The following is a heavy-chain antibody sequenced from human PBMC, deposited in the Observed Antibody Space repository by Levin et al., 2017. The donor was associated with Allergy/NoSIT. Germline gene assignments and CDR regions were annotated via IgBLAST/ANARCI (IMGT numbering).Heavy chain of an antibody. J-gene: IGHJ5*02. CDR1: GYTFTSYD. V-gene: IGHV1-8*01. CDR3: LIYYDSSGYFWS. CDR2: MNPNSGNT. Sequence: AASVKVSCKASGYTFTSYDINWVRQATGQGLEWMGWMNPNSGNTGYAQKFQGRVTMTRNTPINTAYMELSSLRSEDTAVYYCLIYYDSSGYFWSWGQGTLVTVSS. D-gene: IGHD3-22*01.